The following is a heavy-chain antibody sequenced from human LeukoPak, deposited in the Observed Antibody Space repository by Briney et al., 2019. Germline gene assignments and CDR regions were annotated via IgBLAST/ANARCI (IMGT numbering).Heavy chain of an antibody. CDR2: ISGSGDTT. Sequence: GSLRLSCAASGFTFSSYWMHWVRQTPGKGLEWVSSISGSGDTTYYADSVKGRFTISRDNSKKTLHMKMNSLRAEDTAVYTCVKGTDIVGATLFDYWGQGTRVTVSS. CDR1: GFTFSSYW. D-gene: IGHD1-26*01. J-gene: IGHJ4*02. V-gene: IGHV3-23*01. CDR3: VKGTDIVGATLFDY.